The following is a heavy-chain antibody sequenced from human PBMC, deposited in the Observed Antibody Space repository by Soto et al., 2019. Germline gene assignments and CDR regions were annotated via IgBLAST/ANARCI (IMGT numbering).Heavy chain of an antibody. CDR1: GFTFSNYA. Sequence: QVQLVESGGGVVQPGRSLRLSCAASGFTFSNYAMHWVRQAPGKGLEWVAVISYDVNKKYYADSVKGRFTISRDNSKNTLYLQMNSLRTEDTAVYYCARDHDYGIYYYYGMGVWGQGTTVTVSS. D-gene: IGHD4-17*01. CDR2: ISYDVNKK. V-gene: IGHV3-30-3*01. CDR3: ARDHDYGIYYYYGMGV. J-gene: IGHJ6*02.